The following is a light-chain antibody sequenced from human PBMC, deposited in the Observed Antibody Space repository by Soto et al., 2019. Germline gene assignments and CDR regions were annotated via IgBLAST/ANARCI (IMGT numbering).Light chain of an antibody. V-gene: IGKV3-15*01. CDR3: QQYNNWPRT. Sequence: EIVMAQSPATLSVSPGERATLSCRASQSINSNLAWNQQMPGQAPRLLIYGASTRATGIPARFSGSGSGTEFTLTISSLQSEDFAVYSSQQYNNWPRTFGQGTKVEIK. CDR1: QSINSN. CDR2: GAS. J-gene: IGKJ1*01.